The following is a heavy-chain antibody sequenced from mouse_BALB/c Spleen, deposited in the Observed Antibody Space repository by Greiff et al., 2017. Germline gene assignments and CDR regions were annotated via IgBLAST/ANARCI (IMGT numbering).Heavy chain of an antibody. J-gene: IGHJ4*01. Sequence: VQLQQSGPELVKPGASVKMSCKASGYTFTSYVMHWVKQKPGQGLEWIGDINPDNDGTKYNEKFKGKATLTSDKSSSTAYMKLSSLTSEDSAVYYGARRTRRGMDYWGQGTSVTGSA. V-gene: IGHV1-14*01. D-gene: IGHD1-3*01. CDR1: GYTFTSYV. CDR3: ARRTRRGMDY. CDR2: INPDNDGT.